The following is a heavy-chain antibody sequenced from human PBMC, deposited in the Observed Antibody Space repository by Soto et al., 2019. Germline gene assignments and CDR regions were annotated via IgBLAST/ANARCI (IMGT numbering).Heavy chain of an antibody. CDR3: AHRQGRYYDFWSGYSHYYYYGMDV. J-gene: IGHJ6*02. Sequence: QITLKESGPTLVKPTQTLTLTCTFSGFSLSTSGVGVGWIRQPPGKALEWLALIYWNDDKRYSPSLKSRLTITKDTSKNQVVLTMTNMDPVDTATYYCAHRQGRYYDFWSGYSHYYYYGMDVWGQGTTVTVSS. V-gene: IGHV2-5*01. D-gene: IGHD3-3*01. CDR1: GFSLSTSGVG. CDR2: IYWNDDK.